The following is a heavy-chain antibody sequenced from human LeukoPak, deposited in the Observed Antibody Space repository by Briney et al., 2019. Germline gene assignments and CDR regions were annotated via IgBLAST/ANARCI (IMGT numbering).Heavy chain of an antibody. CDR3: ARFVDYYDSSGPHYFDY. V-gene: IGHV4-34*01. J-gene: IGHJ4*02. CDR2: INHSGST. CDR1: GFTFNSYA. D-gene: IGHD3-22*01. Sequence: PGGSLRLSCAASGFTFNSYAMSWVRQPPGKGLEWIGEINHSGSTNYNPSLKSRVTISVDTSKNQFSLKLSSVTAADTAVYYCARFVDYYDSSGPHYFDYWGQGTLVTVSS.